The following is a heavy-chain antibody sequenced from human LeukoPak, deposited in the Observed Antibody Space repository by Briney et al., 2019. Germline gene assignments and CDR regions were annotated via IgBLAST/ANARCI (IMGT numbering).Heavy chain of an antibody. CDR1: GFTFSSYA. J-gene: IGHJ5*02. D-gene: IGHD3-3*01. Sequence: GRSLRLSCAASGFTFSSYAMHWVRQAPGKGLEWVAVISYDGSNKYYADSVKGRFTISRDNPKNTLYLQMNSLRAEDTAVYYCARDLRYDFWSGPHNWFDPWGQGTLVTVSS. V-gene: IGHV3-30-3*01. CDR2: ISYDGSNK. CDR3: ARDLRYDFWSGPHNWFDP.